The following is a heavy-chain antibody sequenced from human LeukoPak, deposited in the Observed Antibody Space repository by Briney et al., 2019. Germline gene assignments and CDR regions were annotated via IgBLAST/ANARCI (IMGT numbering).Heavy chain of an antibody. V-gene: IGHV4-34*01. D-gene: IGHD1-26*01. CDR1: GGSITGYY. Sequence: SETLSLTCAVSGGSITGYYWSWIRQPPGKGLEWIGEINHSGSTNYNPSLMSRVTISVDTSKNQFYLRLSSVTAADTAVYYCARGPDSGSYYAWFDPWGQGTLVTVSS. J-gene: IGHJ5*02. CDR3: ARGPDSGSYYAWFDP. CDR2: INHSGST.